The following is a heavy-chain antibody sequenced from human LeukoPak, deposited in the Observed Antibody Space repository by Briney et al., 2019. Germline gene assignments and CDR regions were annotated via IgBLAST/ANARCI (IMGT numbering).Heavy chain of an antibody. Sequence: GASVKVSCKASGYTFTSYGISWVRQAPGQGLEWMGWISAYNGNTNYAQKLQGRVTMTTDTSTSTAYMELRSLRSDDTAVYYCARWGNYDFWSGYARNYYYYMDVWGKGTTVTVSS. CDR1: GYTFTSYG. V-gene: IGHV1-18*01. CDR2: ISAYNGNT. J-gene: IGHJ6*03. D-gene: IGHD3-3*01. CDR3: ARWGNYDFWSGYARNYYYYMDV.